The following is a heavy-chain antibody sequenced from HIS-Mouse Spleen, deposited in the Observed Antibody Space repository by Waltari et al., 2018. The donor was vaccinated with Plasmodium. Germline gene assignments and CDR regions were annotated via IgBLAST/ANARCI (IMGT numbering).Heavy chain of an antibody. CDR3: ARVTSSGVYWYFDL. V-gene: IGHV4-34*01. CDR2: INHSGST. D-gene: IGHD3-3*01. CDR1: GGSFSGSY. J-gene: IGHJ2*01. Sequence: QVQLQQWGAGLLKPSEPLYLPCAVYGGSFSGSYPSWNRQPPGTGLEWNGEINHSGSTNYNPSLKSRVTISVDTSKNQFSLKLSSVTAADTAVYYCARVTSSGVYWYFDLWGRGTLVTVSS.